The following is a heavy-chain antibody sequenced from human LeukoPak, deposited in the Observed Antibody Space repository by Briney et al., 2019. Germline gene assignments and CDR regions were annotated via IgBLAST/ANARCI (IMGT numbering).Heavy chain of an antibody. CDR2: IIPIFGTA. Sequence: ASVKVSCKASGGTFSSYAISWVRQAPGQGLEWIGGIIPIFGTANYAQKFQGRVTITADESTSTAYMELSSLRSEDTAVYYCASQYCSGGSCYHRFDYWGQGTLVTVSS. CDR3: ASQYCSGGSCYHRFDY. CDR1: GGTFSSYA. D-gene: IGHD2-15*01. J-gene: IGHJ4*02. V-gene: IGHV1-69*13.